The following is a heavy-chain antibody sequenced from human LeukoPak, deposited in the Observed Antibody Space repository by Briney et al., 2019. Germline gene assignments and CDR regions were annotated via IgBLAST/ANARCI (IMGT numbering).Heavy chain of an antibody. CDR3: AKVPPFLLHPVRQILLLLQQYYMDV. J-gene: IGHJ6*03. Sequence: GGSLRLSCAASDLILTTYDKQWVRQAPGKGLEWVAVVSCDGSKEYCADSVKGRFTISRDKSKNTLKLQVSSLRPEDMALHFCAKVPPFLLHPVRQILLLLQQYYMDVWGKGTAVTVSS. CDR2: VSCDGSKE. V-gene: IGHV3-30*18. CDR1: DLILTTYD. D-gene: IGHD2/OR15-2a*01.